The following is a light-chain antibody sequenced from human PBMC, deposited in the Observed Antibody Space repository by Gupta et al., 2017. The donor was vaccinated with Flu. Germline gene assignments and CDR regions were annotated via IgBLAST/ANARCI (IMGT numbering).Light chain of an antibody. CDR1: QSISSY. CDR3: QQSNSTPYT. Sequence: DIHMTQSPSSLSASVGDRVTITCRASQSISSYLNWYQQKPGKAPKLLIYAASSLQSGVPSRFSGSGYGTDFTLTISSRQPEDFANYYCQQSNSTPYTFGQGTKLEIK. CDR2: AAS. V-gene: IGKV1-39*01. J-gene: IGKJ2*01.